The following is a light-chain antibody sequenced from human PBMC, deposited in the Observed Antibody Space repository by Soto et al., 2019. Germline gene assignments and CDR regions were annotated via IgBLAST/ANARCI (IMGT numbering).Light chain of an antibody. CDR2: GNS. CDR3: QSYDSSLSG. V-gene: IGLV1-40*01. Sequence: QSVLTQPPSVSGAPVQRVTISCTGSSSNIGAGYDGHWYQQLPGTAPKLLIYGNSNRPSGVPDRFSGSKSGTSASLAITGLQAEDEADYYCQSYDSSLSGIGTGTKLTVL. J-gene: IGLJ1*01. CDR1: SSNIGAGYD.